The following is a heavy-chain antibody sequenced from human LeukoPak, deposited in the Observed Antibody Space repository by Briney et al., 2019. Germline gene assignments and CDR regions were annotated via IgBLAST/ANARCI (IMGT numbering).Heavy chain of an antibody. CDR2: IIPIFGTA. Sequence: SVKVSCKASGGTFSSYAISWVRQAPGQGLEWMGGIIPIFGTANYAQKFQGRVTITADKSTSTAYMELSSLRSEDTAAYYCASIRGSGSYHYDYWGQGTLVTVSS. CDR3: ASIRGSGSYHYDY. V-gene: IGHV1-69*06. J-gene: IGHJ4*02. D-gene: IGHD3-10*01. CDR1: GGTFSSYA.